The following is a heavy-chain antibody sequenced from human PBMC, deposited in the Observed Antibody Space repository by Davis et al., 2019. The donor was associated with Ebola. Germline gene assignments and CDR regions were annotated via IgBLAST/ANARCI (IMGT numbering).Heavy chain of an antibody. CDR2: INTNTGTP. D-gene: IGHD3-22*01. J-gene: IGHJ4*02. V-gene: IGHV7-4-1*02. Sequence: ASVKVSCKASGYTFTTYAMNWVRQAPGQGLEWMGWINTNTGTPTYAQGFTGRFVFSLDTSVSTAYLQISSLKAEDTAVYYCARPYDGRGYYYGGYWGQGTEVTVSS. CDR1: GYTFTTYA. CDR3: ARPYDGRGYYYGGY.